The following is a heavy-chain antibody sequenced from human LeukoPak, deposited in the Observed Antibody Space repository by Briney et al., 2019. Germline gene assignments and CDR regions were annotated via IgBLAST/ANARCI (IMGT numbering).Heavy chain of an antibody. Sequence: GGSLRLSCAASGFTFSSYSMNWVRQAPGKGLEWVSYISSSRSYTNYADSVKGRFTISRDNAKNSLYLQLNSLRAEDTAVYYCARQDLDIVATAPLDYWGQGTLVTVSS. V-gene: IGHV3-21*05. CDR3: ARQDLDIVATAPLDY. CDR1: GFTFSSYS. J-gene: IGHJ4*02. CDR2: ISSSRSYT. D-gene: IGHD5-12*01.